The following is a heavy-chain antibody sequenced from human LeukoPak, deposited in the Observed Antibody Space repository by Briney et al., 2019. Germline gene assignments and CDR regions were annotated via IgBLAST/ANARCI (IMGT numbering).Heavy chain of an antibody. CDR1: GFTFSDYY. CDR3: ARAEDIVVVVAAMVDY. J-gene: IGHJ4*02. Sequence: GGSLRLSCAASGFTFSDYYMSWIRQAPGKGLEWVSYISSSGSTIYYADSVKGRFTISRDNAKNSLYLQMNSLRAEDTAVYYCARAEDIVVVVAAMVDYWGQGTLVTVSS. CDR2: ISSSGSTI. V-gene: IGHV3-11*04. D-gene: IGHD2-15*01.